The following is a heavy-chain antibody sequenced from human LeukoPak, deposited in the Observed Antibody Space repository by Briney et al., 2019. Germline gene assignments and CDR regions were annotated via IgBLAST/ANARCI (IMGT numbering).Heavy chain of an antibody. J-gene: IGHJ3*02. V-gene: IGHV3-23*01. CDR3: AKIDPSDAFDI. CDR2: ISGSGGST. CDR1: GFTFCSYA. Sequence: GFLRLFFAASGFTFCSYAMGLVRQAPGKGLELVSAISGSGGSTYYADSVKGRFTISRDNSKNTLYLQMNSLRAEDTAVYYCAKIDPSDAFDIWGQGTMVTVSS.